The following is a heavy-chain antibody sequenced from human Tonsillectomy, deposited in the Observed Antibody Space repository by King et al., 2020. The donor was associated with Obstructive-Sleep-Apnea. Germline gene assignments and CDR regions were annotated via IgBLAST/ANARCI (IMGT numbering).Heavy chain of an antibody. J-gene: IGHJ6*02. Sequence: VQLVESGGGLVQPGGSLRLSCAASGFTFSSYAMSWVRQAPGKGLEWVSAISGSGGSTYYPDSVKGRFTISRDNSKNTLYLQMNSLRAEDTAVYYCAKDIAAAGTHYYYGMDVWGQGTTVTVPS. CDR2: ISGSGGST. CDR1: GFTFSSYA. D-gene: IGHD6-13*01. CDR3: AKDIAAAGTHYYYGMDV. V-gene: IGHV3-23*04.